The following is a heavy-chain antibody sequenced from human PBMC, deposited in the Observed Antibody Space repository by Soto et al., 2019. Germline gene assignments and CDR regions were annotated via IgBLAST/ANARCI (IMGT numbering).Heavy chain of an antibody. J-gene: IGHJ1*01. CDR3: ASDPQGYGGGGVCYAFHAQH. D-gene: IGHD2-21*02. CDR1: GYTFTGFA. Sequence: ASVKVSCKASGYTFTGFAMHWVRQAPGQRLEWMGWINTDNGNTKYSQKFRGRVTITRDTSASTAYMELSSLRFEDTAIYYCASDPQGYGGGGVCYAFHAQHWGQGTLVTVS. CDR2: INTDNGNT. V-gene: IGHV1-3*04.